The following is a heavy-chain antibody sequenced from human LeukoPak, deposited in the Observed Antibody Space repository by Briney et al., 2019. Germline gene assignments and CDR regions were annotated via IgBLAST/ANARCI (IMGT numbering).Heavy chain of an antibody. CDR3: ARPDSSGWYGDFDY. J-gene: IGHJ4*02. D-gene: IGHD6-19*01. V-gene: IGHV3-30-3*01. CDR2: ISYDGSNK. CDR1: GFTFRSYA. Sequence: GGSLRLSCAASGFTFRSYAMHWVRQAPGKGLEWVAVISYDGSNKYYADFVKGRFTISRDNSKNTLNLQMNSLRAEDTAVYSCARPDSSGWYGDFDYWGQGTLVAVSS.